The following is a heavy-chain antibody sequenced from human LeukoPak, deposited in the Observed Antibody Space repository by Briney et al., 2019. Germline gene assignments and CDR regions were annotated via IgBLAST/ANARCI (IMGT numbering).Heavy chain of an antibody. CDR2: IYYSGST. J-gene: IGHJ6*03. D-gene: IGHD6-13*01. CDR1: GDSMNNYY. Sequence: SETLSLTCTVSGDSMNNYYWNWIRQSPGKGLEWIGYIYYSGSTNYNPSLKSRVTISVDTSKNQFSLKLSSVTAADTAVYYCAREGSKGYYMDVWGKGTTVTVSS. V-gene: IGHV4-59*01. CDR3: AREGSKGYYMDV.